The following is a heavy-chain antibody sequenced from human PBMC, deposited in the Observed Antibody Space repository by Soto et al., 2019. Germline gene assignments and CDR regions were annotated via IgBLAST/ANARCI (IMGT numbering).Heavy chain of an antibody. Sequence: KPSETLSLTCTVSGGSISSGGYYWSWIRQHPGKGLQWTGYIYYSGSTYYNPSLKSRVTISVDTSKNQFSLKLSPVTAADTAVYYCARVPDYYDSSGYPPAYLDYWGQGTLVAVSS. CDR3: ARVPDYYDSSGYPPAYLDY. J-gene: IGHJ4*02. D-gene: IGHD3-22*01. CDR1: GGSISSGGYY. V-gene: IGHV4-31*03. CDR2: IYYSGST.